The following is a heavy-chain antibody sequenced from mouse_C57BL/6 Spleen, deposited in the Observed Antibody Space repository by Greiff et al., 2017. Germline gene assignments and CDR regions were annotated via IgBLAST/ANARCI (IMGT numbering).Heavy chain of an antibody. CDR1: GFTFSDYG. D-gene: IGHD2-5*01. CDR3: ARRPSYSNYVDYAMDY. Sequence: EVHLVESGGGLVKPGGSLKLSCAASGFTFSDYGMHWVRQAPEKGLEWVAYISSGSSTIYYADTVKGRFPISRDNAKNTLFLQMTSLRSEDTAMYYCARRPSYSNYVDYAMDYWGQGTSGTVSS. J-gene: IGHJ4*01. CDR2: ISSGSSTI. V-gene: IGHV5-17*01.